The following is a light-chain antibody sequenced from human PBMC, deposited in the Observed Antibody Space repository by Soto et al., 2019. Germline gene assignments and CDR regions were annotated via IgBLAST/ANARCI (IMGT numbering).Light chain of an antibody. J-gene: IGKJ4*01. CDR1: PSVSNS. V-gene: IGKV3-11*01. CDR3: QQRNKWPPVT. CDR2: DAS. Sequence: ESVLTQSPATLSLSPGERATLSCRASPSVSNSLAWYQHKPGQAPRLLIYDASNRATGVPTRFSGSGSGTDFTLTISSREPADFAVYYCQQRNKWPPVTFGGGTRVEIK.